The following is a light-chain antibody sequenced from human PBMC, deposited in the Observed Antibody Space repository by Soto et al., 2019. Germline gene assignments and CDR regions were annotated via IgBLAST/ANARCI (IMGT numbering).Light chain of an antibody. CDR1: QSVSSY. CDR3: QQRSNWPPA. J-gene: IGKJ3*01. Sequence: EIVLTQSPATLSLSPGERATLSCRASQSVSSYLAWYQQKPGQAPRLLIYDASNRATGIPARFSGSGSGTDFTLTISSLEHEDVAVYYCQQRSNWPPAFGPGTKVDIK. V-gene: IGKV3-11*01. CDR2: DAS.